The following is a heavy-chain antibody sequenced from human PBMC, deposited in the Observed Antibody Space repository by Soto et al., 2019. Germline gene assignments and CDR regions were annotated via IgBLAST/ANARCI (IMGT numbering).Heavy chain of an antibody. J-gene: IGHJ4*02. V-gene: IGHV2-5*02. CDR3: AHSWYCRGGSCYYTYYFDY. CDR2: IYWDDDK. CDR1: GFSLITSGVG. D-gene: IGHD2-15*01. Sequence: GPTLVNPTQTLTLTFTFSGFSLITSGVGVGWIRQPPGKALEWLARIYWDDDKRYSPSLKSRLTITKDTSKNQVVLTMTNMDPVDTATYYCAHSWYCRGGSCYYTYYFDYWGPGTLVPVSS.